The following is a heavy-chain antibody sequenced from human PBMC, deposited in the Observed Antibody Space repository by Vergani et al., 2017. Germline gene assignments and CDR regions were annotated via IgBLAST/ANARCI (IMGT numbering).Heavy chain of an antibody. CDR1: GVSVTDYN. CDR2: LSTTGGA. V-gene: IGHV4-59*02. Sequence: QAQLQESCPGLVKPSETLSLTFHVFGVSVTDYNCNWIRQAPGKGLEWIGTLSTTGGATHARHNPSLKSRVSISVDTSKSQFSLRLTSVTAADSAIYYCAGDTHSWQRADRWGQGLLVSVSS. D-gene: IGHD6-13*01. J-gene: IGHJ5*02. CDR3: AGDTHSWQRADR.